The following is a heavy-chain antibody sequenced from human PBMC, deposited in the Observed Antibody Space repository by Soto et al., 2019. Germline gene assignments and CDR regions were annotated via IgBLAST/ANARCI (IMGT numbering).Heavy chain of an antibody. J-gene: IGHJ4*02. D-gene: IGHD4-17*01. CDR2: IWYDGSNK. V-gene: IGHV3-33*01. CDR1: GFTFSSYG. CDR3: ARTDYGGTYFVY. Sequence: QVQLVESGGGVVQPGRSLRLSCAASGFTFSSYGMHWVRQAPGKGLEWVAVIWYDGSNKYYADSVKGRFTISRDNSKNTLYLQMNSLRAEDTAVYYCARTDYGGTYFVYWGQVTLVTVSS.